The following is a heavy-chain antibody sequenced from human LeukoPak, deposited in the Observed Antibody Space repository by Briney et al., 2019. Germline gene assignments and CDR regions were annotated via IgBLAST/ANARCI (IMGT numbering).Heavy chain of an antibody. V-gene: IGHV4-4*07. CDR2: IYTSGST. D-gene: IGHD3-22*01. J-gene: IGHJ5*02. CDR1: GGSISSYY. Sequence: SETLSLTCTVSGGSISSYYWSWIRQPAGKGLEWIGRIYTSGSTNYNPSLKSRVTISVDTSKNQFSLKLSSVTAADTAVYYCARGGVDSSERLGFDPWGQGTLVTVSS. CDR3: ARGGVDSSERLGFDP.